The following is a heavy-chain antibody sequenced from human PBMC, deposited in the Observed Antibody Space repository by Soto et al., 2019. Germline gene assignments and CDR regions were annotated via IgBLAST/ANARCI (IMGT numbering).Heavy chain of an antibody. CDR3: ARRLTTIPFVEWYFDL. D-gene: IGHD4-17*01. CDR1: GGSISSSSYY. V-gene: IGHV4-39*01. CDR2: IYYSGNT. Sequence: QLQLQESGPGLVKPSETLSLTCTVSGGSISSSSYYWGWIRQPPGKGLEWIGSIYYSGNTYYNPSLKSRVTISVDTSKNRFSLRLTSVTAADTAVYYCARRLTTIPFVEWYFDLWGRGTLVTVSS. J-gene: IGHJ2*01.